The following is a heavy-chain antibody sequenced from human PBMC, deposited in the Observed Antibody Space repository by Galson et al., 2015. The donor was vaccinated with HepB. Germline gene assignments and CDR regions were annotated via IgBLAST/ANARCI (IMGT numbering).Heavy chain of an antibody. Sequence: SLRLSCAASGFTFGDYAMSWFRQAPGKGLEWVGFIRSKAYGGTTEYAASVKGRFTISRDDSKSIAYLQMNSLKTEDTAVYYCTRGVPDILTGRVYTFDYWGQGTLVTVSS. V-gene: IGHV3-49*03. D-gene: IGHD3-9*01. CDR2: IRSKAYGGTT. J-gene: IGHJ4*02. CDR1: GFTFGDYA. CDR3: TRGVPDILTGRVYTFDY.